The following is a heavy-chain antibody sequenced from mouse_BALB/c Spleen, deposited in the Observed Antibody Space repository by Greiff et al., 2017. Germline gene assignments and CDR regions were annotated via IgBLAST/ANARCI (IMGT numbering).Heavy chain of an antibody. Sequence: VNVVESGPGLVAPSQSLSITCTVSGFSLTSYGVHWVRQPPGKGLEWLGVIWAGGSTNYNSALMSRLSISKDNSKSQVFLKMNSLQTDDTAMYYCARDSRNYYGSSGFAYWGQGTLVTVSA. CDR3: ARDSRNYYGSSGFAY. CDR1: GFSLTSYG. D-gene: IGHD1-1*01. J-gene: IGHJ3*01. V-gene: IGHV2-9*02. CDR2: IWAGGST.